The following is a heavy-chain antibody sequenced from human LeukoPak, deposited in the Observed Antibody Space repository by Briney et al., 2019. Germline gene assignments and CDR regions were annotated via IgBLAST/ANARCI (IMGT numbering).Heavy chain of an antibody. CDR3: AASSASSGWYKDYYYYYGMDV. J-gene: IGHJ6*02. CDR1: GYSFTSYW. D-gene: IGHD6-19*01. V-gene: IGHV5-51*01. Sequence: GESLKISCKGFGYSFTSYWIGWVRQMPGKGLEWMGIIYPGDSDTRYSPSFQGQVTISADKSISTAYLQWSSLKASDTAMYYCAASSASSGWYKDYYYYYGMDVWGQGTTVTVSS. CDR2: IYPGDSDT.